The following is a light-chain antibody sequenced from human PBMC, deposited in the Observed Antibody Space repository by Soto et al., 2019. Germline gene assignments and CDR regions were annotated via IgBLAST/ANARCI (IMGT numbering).Light chain of an antibody. V-gene: IGKV3-15*01. CDR3: QQYHKWPLT. Sequence: EIVLTQSPATLSLSPGERATLSCRASQSVSSYLAWYQQRPGQAPRLLIYDATTRATGIPASFGGSGSGTDFILTISSLQSEDFAVYYCQQYHKWPLTFGGGTKVDTK. CDR1: QSVSSY. J-gene: IGKJ4*01. CDR2: DAT.